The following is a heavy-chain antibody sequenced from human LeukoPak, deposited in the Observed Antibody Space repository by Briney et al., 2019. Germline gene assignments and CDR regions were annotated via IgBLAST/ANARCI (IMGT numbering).Heavy chain of an antibody. CDR3: ATYRSSYYPS. CDR2: ISGSSGST. J-gene: IGHJ5*02. V-gene: IGHV3-23*01. CDR1: GFTFSTYV. D-gene: IGHD3-3*01. Sequence: AGGSLRLSCAASGFTFSTYVMSWVRQAPGKGLEWVSTISGSSGSTHYADTVKGRFTISRDNSKNTLFLQMNSLRAEDTAIYYCATYRSSYYPSWGQGTLVTVSS.